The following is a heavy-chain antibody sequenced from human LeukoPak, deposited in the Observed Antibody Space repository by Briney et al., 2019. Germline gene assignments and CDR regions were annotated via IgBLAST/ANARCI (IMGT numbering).Heavy chain of an antibody. Sequence: ASVKVSCKASGGTFSSYVISWVRQAPGQGLEWMGWINAGNGNTKYSQEFQGRVTITRDTSASTAYMELSSLRSEDMAVYYCARATYYYDSSGLDFDYWGQGTLVTVSS. CDR3: ARATYYYDSSGLDFDY. V-gene: IGHV1-3*03. CDR1: GGTFSSYV. J-gene: IGHJ4*02. CDR2: INAGNGNT. D-gene: IGHD3-22*01.